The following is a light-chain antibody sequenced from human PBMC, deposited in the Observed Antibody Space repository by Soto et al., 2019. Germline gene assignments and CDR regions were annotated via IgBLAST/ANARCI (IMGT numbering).Light chain of an antibody. Sequence: DIQMTQSPSTLSACIGDTVTGACRASQGISNWLAWYQQKPGKAPKLLIFAASSLQSGVPSRFSGSRSGPDFTLTISSLQPEDFATYYCQQSSSSPPTIGQGTKV. CDR3: QQSSSSPPT. CDR2: AAS. CDR1: QGISNW. V-gene: IGKV1-39*01. J-gene: IGKJ1*01.